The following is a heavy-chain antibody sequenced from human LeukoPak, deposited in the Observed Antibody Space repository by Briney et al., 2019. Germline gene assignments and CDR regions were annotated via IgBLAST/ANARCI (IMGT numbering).Heavy chain of an antibody. CDR2: INTNTGNP. V-gene: IGHV7-4-1*02. CDR3: ARDSQPVMYYYDSSGPRGWFDP. D-gene: IGHD3-22*01. J-gene: IGHJ5*02. Sequence: ASVKVSCKASGYTFTSYDINWVRQAPGQGLEWMGWINTNTGNPTYAQGFTGRFVFSLDTSVSTAYLQISSLKAEDTAVYYCARDSQPVMYYYDSSGPRGWFDPWGQGTLVTVSS. CDR1: GYTFTSYD.